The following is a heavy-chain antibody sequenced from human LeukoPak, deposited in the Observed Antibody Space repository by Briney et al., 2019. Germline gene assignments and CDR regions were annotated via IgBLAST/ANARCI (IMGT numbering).Heavy chain of an antibody. CDR1: GFTFRSFA. D-gene: IGHD3-16*02. Sequence: GGSLRLPCAASGFTFRSFALGWVRQAPGKGLEWVSSISGSAGSRSYADSVEGRFTISRDNSKNTVYLQMNSLRAEDTAVYYCAKDRESYRLFVYWRQGSLVTVST. V-gene: IGHV3-23*01. CDR3: AKDRESYRLFVY. CDR2: ISGSAGSR. J-gene: IGHJ4*02.